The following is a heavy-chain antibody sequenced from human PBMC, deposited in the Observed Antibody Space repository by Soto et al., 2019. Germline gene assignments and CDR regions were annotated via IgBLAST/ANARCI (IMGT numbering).Heavy chain of an antibody. V-gene: IGHV3-9*01. CDR2: ISWNSGSI. J-gene: IGHJ6*03. CDR1: GFTFDDYA. D-gene: IGHD4-4*01. CDR3: AKDYSNHKRYYYYYMDV. Sequence: GGSLRLSCAASGFTFDDYAMHWVRQAPGKGLEWVSGISWNSGSIGYADSVKGRFTISRDNAKNSLYLQMNSLRAEDTALYYCAKDYSNHKRYYYYYMDVWGKGTTVTVSS.